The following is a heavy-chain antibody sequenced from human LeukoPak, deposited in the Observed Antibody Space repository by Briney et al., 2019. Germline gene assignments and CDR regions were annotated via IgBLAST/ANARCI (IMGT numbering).Heavy chain of an antibody. Sequence: GESLKISCKGSGYKFSSYWVGWVRQMPGKGLEWMGIIYPGDSDTTYSPSFQGQVTISADKSISTAYLQWSSLKASDTAMYYCASLELDLPGGFDYWGQGTLVTVSS. J-gene: IGHJ4*02. V-gene: IGHV5-51*01. CDR3: ASLELDLPGGFDY. CDR1: GYKFSSYW. CDR2: IYPGDSDT. D-gene: IGHD1-1*01.